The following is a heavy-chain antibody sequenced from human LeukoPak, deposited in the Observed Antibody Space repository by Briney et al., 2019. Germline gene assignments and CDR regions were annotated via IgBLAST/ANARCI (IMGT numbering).Heavy chain of an antibody. Sequence: GGSLRLSCAASEFTFSSYWMSWVRQAPGKGLEWVANIKQDGSEKYYVDSVKGRFTISRDNAKNSLFLQMNSLRAEDTAIYYCTTDTWYSAGHWGQGTLVTVSS. D-gene: IGHD2-15*01. CDR3: TTDTWYSAGH. J-gene: IGHJ4*02. CDR1: EFTFSSYW. V-gene: IGHV3-7*03. CDR2: IKQDGSEK.